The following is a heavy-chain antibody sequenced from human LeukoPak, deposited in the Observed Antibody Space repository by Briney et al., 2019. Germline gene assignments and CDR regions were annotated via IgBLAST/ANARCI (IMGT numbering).Heavy chain of an antibody. V-gene: IGHV3-30-3*02. D-gene: IGHD3-10*01. CDR1: GFTFSSNA. CDR3: AKSLSYDY. J-gene: IGHJ4*02. CDR2: ISYDGSNK. Sequence: GGSLRLSCAASGFTFSSNAMHWVRQAPGKGLEWVAVISYDGSNKYYADSVKGRFTISRDNSKNTLYLQMNSLRAEDTAVYYCAKSLSYDYWGQGTLVTVSS.